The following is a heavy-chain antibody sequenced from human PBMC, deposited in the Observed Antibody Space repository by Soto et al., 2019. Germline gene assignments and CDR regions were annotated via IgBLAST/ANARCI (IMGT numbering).Heavy chain of an antibody. V-gene: IGHV3-7*04. CDR1: GFTFSSYW. Sequence: EVQLVESGGGLVQPGGSLRLSCAASGFTFSSYWMSWVRQAPGKGLEWVANIKQDGSEKYYVDSVKGRFTISRDNAKHSRYLQMNSLRAEETAVYYCARDLASTTIPNYWCQGTLVTVSS. CDR3: ARDLASTTIPNY. J-gene: IGHJ4*02. CDR2: IKQDGSEK. D-gene: IGHD4-17*01.